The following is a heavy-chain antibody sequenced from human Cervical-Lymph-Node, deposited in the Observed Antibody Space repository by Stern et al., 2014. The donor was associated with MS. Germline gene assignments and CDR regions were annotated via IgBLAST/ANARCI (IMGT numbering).Heavy chain of an antibody. CDR3: ATGRTALLDY. D-gene: IGHD1/OR15-1a*01. CDR1: GGSISSDHW. CDR2: IFHSGST. Sequence: QVKLQESGPGLVKPSGTLSLTCAVSGGSISSDHWWTWVRQPPGRGLEWIGEIFHSGSTIYNPSLKSRVTMSVDKSKNHFSLKLTSVTAADTAVYYCATGRTALLDYWGQGTLVTVSS. J-gene: IGHJ4*02. V-gene: IGHV4-4*02.